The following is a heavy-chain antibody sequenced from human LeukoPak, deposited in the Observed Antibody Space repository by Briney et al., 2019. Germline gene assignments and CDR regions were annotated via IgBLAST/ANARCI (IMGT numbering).Heavy chain of an antibody. CDR2: IYYSGST. CDR1: GGSISDFY. J-gene: IGHJ4*02. D-gene: IGHD5-18*01. Sequence: SETLSLTCTVSGGSISDFYWSWIRQPPGKGLEWIGYIYYSGSTNYNPSLKSRVTISVDTPKNQFSLKLSSVTAADTAVYYCASIDQEETTMGGYYLDYWGQGTLVTVSS. CDR3: ASIDQEETTMGGYYLDY. V-gene: IGHV4-59*01.